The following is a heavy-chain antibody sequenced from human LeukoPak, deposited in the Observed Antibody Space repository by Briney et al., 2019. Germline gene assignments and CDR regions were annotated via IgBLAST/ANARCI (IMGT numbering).Heavy chain of an antibody. J-gene: IGHJ4*02. D-gene: IGHD3-3*01. CDR3: ARGTYYDFSHVDY. Sequence: PGGSLRLSCAASGFTFSSYAMHWVRQAPGKGLEWVAVISYDGSNKYYADSVKGRFTISRDNSKNTLYLQMNSLRAEDTAVYYCARGTYYDFSHVDYWGQGTLVTVSS. CDR2: ISYDGSNK. CDR1: GFTFSSYA. V-gene: IGHV3-30-3*01.